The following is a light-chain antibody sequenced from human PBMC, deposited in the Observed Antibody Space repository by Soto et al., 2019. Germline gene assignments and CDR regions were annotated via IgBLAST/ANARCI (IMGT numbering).Light chain of an antibody. J-gene: IGKJ3*01. CDR1: QSVNNNN. CDR2: AAS. Sequence: EIVLTQSPGTLSLSPGERVTLSCRASQSVNNNNLAWYQQKPGQAPRLLIYAASRRATGIPDRFSGSGSGTDFTLTISRLEPGDFAVYYCQQYGSSLGAFGPGTKVDIK. CDR3: QQYGSSLGA. V-gene: IGKV3-20*01.